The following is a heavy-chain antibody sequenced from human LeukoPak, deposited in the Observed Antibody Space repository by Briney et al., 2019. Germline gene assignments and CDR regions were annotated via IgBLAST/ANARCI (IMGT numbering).Heavy chain of an antibody. J-gene: IGHJ4*02. V-gene: IGHV4-59*08. D-gene: IGHD3-3*01. Sequence: KPSETLSLTCTVSGGSISSYYWSWIRQPPGKGLEWIGYIYSSGSTNYNPSLKSRVTMSVDTSKNHFSLKLSSVTAADTAVYYCARLGDFWSGYYNNWGQGTLVTVSS. CDR2: IYSSGST. CDR1: GGSISSYY. CDR3: ARLGDFWSGYYNN.